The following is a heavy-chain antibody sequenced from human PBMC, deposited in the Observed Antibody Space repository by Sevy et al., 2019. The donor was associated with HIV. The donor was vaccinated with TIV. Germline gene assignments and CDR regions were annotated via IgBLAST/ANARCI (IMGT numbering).Heavy chain of an antibody. V-gene: IGHV3-11*01. CDR3: ARDNYCISGDGCYGYGLDV. Sequence: GGSLRLSCSASGLTFSDYYMTWIRQAPGKGLECISYISNSGNTVYYADSVKGRFTVSRDNAKKSLYLQLNSLRDEDTAVYYCARDNYCISGDGCYGYGLDVWGPGTTVTVSS. CDR2: ISNSGNTV. CDR1: GLTFSDYY. D-gene: IGHD2-2*01. J-gene: IGHJ6*02.